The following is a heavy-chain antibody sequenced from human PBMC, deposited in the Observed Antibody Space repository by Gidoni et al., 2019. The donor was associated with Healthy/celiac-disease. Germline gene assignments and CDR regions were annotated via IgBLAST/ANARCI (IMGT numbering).Heavy chain of an antibody. CDR3: ARGHSSSSSYYYYMDV. Sequence: QVQLVQSGAEVKKPGASVKVSCKASVYTFPSYYINWVRQATGQGLEWMGWMNPNSGNTGYAQKFQGRVTRTRNTSISTAYMELSSLRSEDTAVYYCARGHSSSSSYYYYMDVWGKGTTVTVSS. CDR1: VYTFPSYY. D-gene: IGHD6-13*01. V-gene: IGHV1-8*01. CDR2: MNPNSGNT. J-gene: IGHJ6*03.